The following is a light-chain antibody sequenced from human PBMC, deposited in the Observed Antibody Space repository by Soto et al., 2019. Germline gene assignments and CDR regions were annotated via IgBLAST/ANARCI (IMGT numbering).Light chain of an antibody. CDR1: QSVSSSY. CDR2: GAS. Sequence: EIVLTQSPGTLSLSPGERDTLSCRASQSVSSSYLAWYQQKPGQAPRLLIYGASSRATGIPDRFSGSGSGTDFTLTISRLELEDFAVYYCQQYGSSPPNTFGQGTRLEIK. CDR3: QQYGSSPPNT. J-gene: IGKJ5*01. V-gene: IGKV3-20*01.